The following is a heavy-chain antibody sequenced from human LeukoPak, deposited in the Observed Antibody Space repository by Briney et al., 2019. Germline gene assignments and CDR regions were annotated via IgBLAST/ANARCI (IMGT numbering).Heavy chain of an antibody. D-gene: IGHD3-22*01. Sequence: GGSLRLSCAVSGITLSNYGMSWVRQAPGKGLEWVAGLSGSGGSTYYADSVKGRFTISRDNPKNTLYLQVNSLRAEDTAVYFCAKRGVVIRVILVGFHKEAYYFDSWGQGALVTVSS. CDR2: LSGSGGST. CDR3: AKRGVVIRVILVGFHKEAYYFDS. CDR1: GITLSNYG. V-gene: IGHV3-23*01. J-gene: IGHJ4*02.